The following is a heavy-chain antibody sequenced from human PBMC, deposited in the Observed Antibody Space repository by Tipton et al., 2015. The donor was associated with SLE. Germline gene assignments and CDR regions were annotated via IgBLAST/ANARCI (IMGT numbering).Heavy chain of an antibody. CDR3: AKDRAPFRSAGYMDV. Sequence: SLRLSCVASGFTFSDYAMSWVRQAPGKGPEWVAVFYSGSSGTFYADSVKDRFTISRDNSKHALYLQMSSLRVEDTAVYYCAKDRAPFRSAGYMDVWGKGTTVTVSS. V-gene: IGHV3-23*03. D-gene: IGHD3-10*01. CDR2: FYSGSSGT. CDR1: GFTFSDYA. J-gene: IGHJ6*03.